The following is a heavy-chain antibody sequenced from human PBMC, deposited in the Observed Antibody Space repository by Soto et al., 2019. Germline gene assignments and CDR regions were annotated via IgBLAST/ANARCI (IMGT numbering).Heavy chain of an antibody. J-gene: IGHJ3*02. D-gene: IGHD4-17*01. V-gene: IGHV4-31*03. CDR1: GGSISSGGYY. CDR2: IYYSGST. Sequence: QVQLQESGPGLVKPSQTLSLTCTVSGGSISSGGYYWSWIRQHPGKGLEWIGYIYYSGSTYYNPSLKSRVTISVDTSKNQFSLKLSSVTAADTAVYYCARGTLRDYGDSYDAFDIWGQGTMVTVSS. CDR3: ARGTLRDYGDSYDAFDI.